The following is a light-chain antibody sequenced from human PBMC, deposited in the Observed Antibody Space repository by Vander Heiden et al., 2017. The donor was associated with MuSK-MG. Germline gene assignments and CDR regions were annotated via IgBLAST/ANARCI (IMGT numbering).Light chain of an antibody. Sequence: QSALTQPRPVSGSPGQSVTISCTGTSSDVGGYNYVSWDQQHPGKAHKLMIYDVSKRPSGVPDRFSGSKSGNTASLTISGLQAEDEADYYCCSYAGSYTFVFGGGTKLTVL. J-gene: IGLJ3*02. CDR2: DVS. CDR1: SSDVGGYNY. CDR3: CSYAGSYTFV. V-gene: IGLV2-11*01.